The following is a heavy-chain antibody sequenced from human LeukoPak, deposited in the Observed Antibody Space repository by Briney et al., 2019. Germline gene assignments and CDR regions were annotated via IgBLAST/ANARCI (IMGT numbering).Heavy chain of an antibody. CDR1: GFTFSSYA. D-gene: IGHD1-20*01. CDR3: ASTGITGTSDY. Sequence: HPGGSLRLSCAASGFTFSSYAMHWVRQAPGKGLEWVAVISYDGSNKYYADSVKGRFTISRDNSKNTLYLQMNSLRAEDTALYYCASTGITGTSDYRGQGTLVTVSS. CDR2: ISYDGSNK. J-gene: IGHJ4*02. V-gene: IGHV3-30-3*01.